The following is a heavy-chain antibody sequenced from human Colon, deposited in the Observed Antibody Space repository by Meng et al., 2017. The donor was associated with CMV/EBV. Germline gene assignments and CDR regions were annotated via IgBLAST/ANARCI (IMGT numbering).Heavy chain of an antibody. CDR1: GDSISGRSYY. CDR3: ARMALHWYFDL. Sequence: RGPGPGLVKPSAPLSLPGTVSGDSISGRSYYWGWIRQPPGKGLEWIASIYYTGNDYHNPSLKSRVTISIDTSNNQFSLRLTSVTAADTAVYYCARMALHWYFDLWGRGTLVTVSS. J-gene: IGHJ2*01. V-gene: IGHV4-39*07. D-gene: IGHD5-24*01. CDR2: IYYTGND.